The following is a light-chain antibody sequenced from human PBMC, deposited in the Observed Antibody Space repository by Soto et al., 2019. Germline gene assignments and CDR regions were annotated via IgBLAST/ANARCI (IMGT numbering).Light chain of an antibody. V-gene: IGKV3-11*01. CDR2: DAS. CDR3: QQRSNWPLI. Sequence: EIVLTQSPATLSLSPGERATLSCRASQSVSRYLTWYQQKLDQAPRLLIYDASNRATGIPARFSGSGSGTDFTLTISSLEPEDSAVYYCQQRSNWPLIFGGGTKVEIK. J-gene: IGKJ4*01. CDR1: QSVSRY.